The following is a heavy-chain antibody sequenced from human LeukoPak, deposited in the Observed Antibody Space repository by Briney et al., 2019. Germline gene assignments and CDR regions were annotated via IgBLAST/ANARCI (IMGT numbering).Heavy chain of an antibody. CDR3: ARDIQGYFDSNGFYYADAFDI. CDR1: GGSISSYY. CDR2: IYYSGNT. J-gene: IGHJ3*02. Sequence: PSETLSLTCTVSGGSISSYYWTWIRQPPGKGLEWIGYIYYSGNTNYNPSLKSRVTISVDTSKNQFSLKLSSVTAADTAVYYCARDIQGYFDSNGFYYADAFDIWGQGTMVTVSS. V-gene: IGHV4-59*01. D-gene: IGHD3-22*01.